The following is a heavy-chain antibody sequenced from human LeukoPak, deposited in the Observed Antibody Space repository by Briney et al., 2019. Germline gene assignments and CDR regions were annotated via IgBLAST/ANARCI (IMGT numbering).Heavy chain of an antibody. J-gene: IGHJ4*02. CDR2: ISSSSSTI. Sequence: GGSLRLSCAASGFTFSSYSMNWVRQAPGKGLEWVSYISSSSSTIYYADSVKGRFTISRDNAKNSLYLQMNSLRAEDTAVYYCARDSGRSIVDYWGQGTLVTVSS. V-gene: IGHV3-48*04. CDR1: GFTFSSYS. D-gene: IGHD6-19*01. CDR3: ARDSGRSIVDY.